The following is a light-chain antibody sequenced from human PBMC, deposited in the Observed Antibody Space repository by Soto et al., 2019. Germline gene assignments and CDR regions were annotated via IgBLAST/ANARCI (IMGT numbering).Light chain of an antibody. CDR1: QSISSY. CDR2: AAS. V-gene: IGKV1-39*01. CDR3: QQSYSTPYT. J-gene: IGKJ2*01. Sequence: DIQMTQSPSSLSASVGDRVTITCRASQSISSYLNWYQQKPGKAPKLLIYAASSLQSGVPSRFSRSGSGTDFTLTISSLQPEDFAPYYCQQSYSTPYTFGQGTKLEIK.